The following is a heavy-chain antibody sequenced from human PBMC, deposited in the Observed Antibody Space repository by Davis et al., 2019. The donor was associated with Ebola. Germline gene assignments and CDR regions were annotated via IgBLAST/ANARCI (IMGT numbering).Heavy chain of an antibody. CDR1: GYSFTSYW. Sequence: PGGSLRLSCKGSGYSFTSYWISWVRQMPGKGLEWMGRIDPSDSYTNYSPSFQGHVTISADKSISTAYLQWSSLKASDTAMYYCARLLGYCSSTSCYTGIKEHQYYYYYMDVWGKGTTVTVSS. CDR3: ARLLGYCSSTSCYTGIKEHQYYYYYMDV. CDR2: IDPSDSYT. J-gene: IGHJ6*03. D-gene: IGHD2-2*02. V-gene: IGHV5-10-1*01.